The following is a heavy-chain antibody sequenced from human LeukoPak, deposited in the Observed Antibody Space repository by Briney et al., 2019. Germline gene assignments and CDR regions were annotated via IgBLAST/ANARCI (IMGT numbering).Heavy chain of an antibody. J-gene: IGHJ4*02. CDR2: INPNSGGT. Sequence: GASVKVPCKASVYTFTVYFMHCVRQAPGQGLEWMEWINPNSGGTNYAQKFQGRVTMTRDTSISTAYMELSRLRSDDTAVYYCARELNYDSSGYYFDYWGQGTLVTVSS. D-gene: IGHD3-22*01. V-gene: IGHV1-2*02. CDR3: ARELNYDSSGYYFDY. CDR1: VYTFTVYF.